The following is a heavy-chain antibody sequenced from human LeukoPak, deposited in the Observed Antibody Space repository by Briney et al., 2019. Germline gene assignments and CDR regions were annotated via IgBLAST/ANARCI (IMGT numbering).Heavy chain of an antibody. Sequence: SVKVSCKASGGTFSSYAISWVRQAPGQGLEWMGGIIPIFGTANYAQKFQGRVTITADESTSTAYMELSSLRSEDTAVYYCARGSRGTTVTFLNWFDPWGQGTLVTVSS. CDR1: GGTFSSYA. V-gene: IGHV1-69*13. J-gene: IGHJ5*02. CDR3: ARGSRGTTVTFLNWFDP. D-gene: IGHD4-17*01. CDR2: IIPIFGTA.